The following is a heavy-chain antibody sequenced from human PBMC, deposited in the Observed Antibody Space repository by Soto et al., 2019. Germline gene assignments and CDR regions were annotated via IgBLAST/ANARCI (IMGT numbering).Heavy chain of an antibody. CDR2: IWYDGSNK. D-gene: IGHD3-10*01. CDR1: GFTFSSYG. Sequence: GGSLRLSCAASGFTFSSYGMHWVRQAPGKGLEWVAVIWYDGSNKYYADSVKGRFTISRDNSKNTLYLQMNSLRAEDTAVYYCARDQGGFGEPYYYYGMDVWGQGTTVTVSS. J-gene: IGHJ6*02. CDR3: ARDQGGFGEPYYYYGMDV. V-gene: IGHV3-33*01.